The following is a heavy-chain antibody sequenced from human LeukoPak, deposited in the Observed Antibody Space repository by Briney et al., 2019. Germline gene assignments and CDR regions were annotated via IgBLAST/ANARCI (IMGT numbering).Heavy chain of an antibody. D-gene: IGHD1-1*01. CDR3: GRGGLIQRHAFDT. V-gene: IGHV3-20*04. Sequence: GGSLRLSCAASGFTFNDYGMSWVRQVPGKGLEWVSGINWNGGSTGNADSVKGRFTSSRDNAKNSMYLQMNSLIGEDTALFYCGRGGLIQRHAFDTGGKGPMFTVSA. J-gene: IGHJ3*02. CDR2: INWNGGST. CDR1: GFTFNDYG.